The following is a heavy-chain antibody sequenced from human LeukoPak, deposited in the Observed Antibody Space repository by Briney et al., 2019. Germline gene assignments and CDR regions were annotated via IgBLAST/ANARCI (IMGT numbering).Heavy chain of an antibody. D-gene: IGHD3-9*01. CDR1: GGSISSSSYY. V-gene: IGHV4-39*01. J-gene: IGHJ4*02. CDR3: ARHVVNYDILTGYYITNSDY. CDR2: IYYSGST. Sequence: SETLSLTCTVSGGSISSSSYYWGWIRQPPGTGLEWIGSIYYSGSTYYNPSLKSRVTISVDTSKNQFSLKLSSVTAADTAVYYCARHVVNYDILTGYYITNSDYWGQGTLVTVSS.